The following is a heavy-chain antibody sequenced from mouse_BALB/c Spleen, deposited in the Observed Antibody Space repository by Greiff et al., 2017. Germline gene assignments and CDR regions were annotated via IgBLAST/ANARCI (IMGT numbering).Heavy chain of an antibody. V-gene: IGHV1S56*01. CDR2: IYPGNVNT. J-gene: IGHJ4*01. CDR1: GYTFTSYY. Sequence: VKLVESGPELVKPGASVRISCKASGYTFTSYYIHWVKQRPGQGLEWIGWIYPGNVNTKYNEKFKGKATLTADKSSSTAYMQLSSLTSEDSAVYFCALLWLPYYAMDYWGQGTSVTVSS. D-gene: IGHD2-9*01. CDR3: ALLWLPYYAMDY.